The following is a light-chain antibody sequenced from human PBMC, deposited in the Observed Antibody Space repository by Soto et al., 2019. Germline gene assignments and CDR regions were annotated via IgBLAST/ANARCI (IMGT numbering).Light chain of an antibody. Sequence: MVLTQSPPSLSMSPGERATLSCRASKSVSSSYLVWYQQRPGQPPRLLIYGTSTRAAGISDRFSGSGSGTDFTLTIYRLEPGDSAVYYCQQYGTSALTFGGGTKV. CDR2: GTS. J-gene: IGKJ4*01. CDR3: QQYGTSALT. V-gene: IGKV3-20*01. CDR1: KSVSSSY.